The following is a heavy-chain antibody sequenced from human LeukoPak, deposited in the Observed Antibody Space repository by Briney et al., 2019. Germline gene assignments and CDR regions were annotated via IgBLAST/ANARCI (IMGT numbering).Heavy chain of an antibody. Sequence: SETLSLTCTVSGGSISSYYWSWIRQPAGKGLEWIGRIYTSGSTNYNPSLKSRVTMSVDTSKNQFSLKLSSVTAADTAVYYCARSDQLLYPYYYMDVWGKGTKVTVSS. CDR1: GGSISSYY. CDR2: IYTSGST. CDR3: ARSDQLLYPYYYMDV. V-gene: IGHV4-4*07. J-gene: IGHJ6*03. D-gene: IGHD2-2*02.